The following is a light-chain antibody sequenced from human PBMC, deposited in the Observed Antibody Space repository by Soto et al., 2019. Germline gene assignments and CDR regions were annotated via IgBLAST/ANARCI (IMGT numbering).Light chain of an antibody. CDR1: SNDVGGYDY. V-gene: IGLV2-14*01. CDR3: SSYTGSSTRYV. J-gene: IGLJ1*01. CDR2: EVS. Sequence: QSVLTQPASVSGSPGQSITISCTGTSNDVGGYDYVSWYQHHPGKAPKLMIYEVSDRPSGVPNRFSGSKSGNTASLTISGLQAEDEADYYCSSYTGSSTRYVFGTGTKVTVL.